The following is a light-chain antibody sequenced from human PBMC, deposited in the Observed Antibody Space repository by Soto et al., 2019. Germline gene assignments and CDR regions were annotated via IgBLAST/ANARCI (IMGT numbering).Light chain of an antibody. CDR2: GTS. J-gene: IGKJ5*01. CDR1: QSVPRSY. V-gene: IGKV3-20*01. CDR3: QQYGSSIT. Sequence: IVLTQSPGTLSLSPGESAPFSCRASQSVPRSYLAWYQQKPGQAPRLLIYGTSSRATGIPDRFSGSGSGTEFTPTISRLEPEVFAVFYCQQYGSSITFGQGTRRENK.